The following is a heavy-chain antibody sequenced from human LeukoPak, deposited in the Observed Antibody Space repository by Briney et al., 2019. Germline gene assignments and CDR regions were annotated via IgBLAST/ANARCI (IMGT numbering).Heavy chain of an antibody. Sequence: PSETLPLTYTLSGVSISRYYLSWIRQPAGKGLEWIGRIYTSGSTNYNPSLKSRVTMSVDTSKNQFSLKLSSVTAADTAVYYCGRDYGDYPYYFYSWGEGNPVTVSS. J-gene: IGHJ4*02. CDR1: GVSISRYY. CDR2: IYTSGST. CDR3: GRDYGDYPYYFYS. V-gene: IGHV4-4*07. D-gene: IGHD4-17*01.